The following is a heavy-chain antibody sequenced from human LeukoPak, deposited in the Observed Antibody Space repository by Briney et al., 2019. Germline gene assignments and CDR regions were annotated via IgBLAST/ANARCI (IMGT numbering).Heavy chain of an antibody. Sequence: GGSLRLSCTASGFTVSSNYMSWVRQAPGKGLEWVSVIYSGGTIKYADSVKGRFTISIDISKNALYLQMNSLRAEDTAVYYCARLGYSSGWCFFFDYWGQGTLVTVSS. J-gene: IGHJ4*02. D-gene: IGHD6-19*01. CDR2: IYSGGTI. CDR3: ARLGYSSGWCFFFDY. V-gene: IGHV3-66*04. CDR1: GFTVSSNY.